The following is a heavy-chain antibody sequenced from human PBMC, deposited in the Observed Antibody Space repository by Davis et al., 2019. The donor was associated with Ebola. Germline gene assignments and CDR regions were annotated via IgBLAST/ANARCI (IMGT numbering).Heavy chain of an antibody. Sequence: SVKVSCKASGDTLNNYAITWVRQAPGQGLEWIGGIIPVYGTANYAQRLQGRVTITADKSTNSVYMELNFLRSEDTAVYYCASLRTGYTTSSIVFWGQGSQVTVSS. J-gene: IGHJ4*02. CDR3: ASLRTGYTTSSIVF. CDR2: IIPVYGTA. D-gene: IGHD2-2*02. V-gene: IGHV1-69*06. CDR1: GDTLNNYA.